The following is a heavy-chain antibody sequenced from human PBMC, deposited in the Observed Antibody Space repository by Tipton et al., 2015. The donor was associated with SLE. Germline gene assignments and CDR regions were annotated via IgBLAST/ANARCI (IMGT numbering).Heavy chain of an antibody. J-gene: IGHJ6*04. CDR1: GGSFNGYF. Sequence: TLSLTCAVYGGSFNGYFWTWIRQPPGKGLEWIAEIIHSGVTNYNPSLRSRVTISVDMSKNHFSLQVNSVTPEDTAVYYCAREEGTENDSFDIWGKGTTVTVSS. CDR3: AREEGTENDSFDI. CDR2: IIHSGVT. D-gene: IGHD1-1*01. V-gene: IGHV4-34*12.